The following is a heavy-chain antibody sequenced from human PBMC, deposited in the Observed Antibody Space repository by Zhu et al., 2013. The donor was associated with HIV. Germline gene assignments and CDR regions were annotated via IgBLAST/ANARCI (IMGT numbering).Heavy chain of an antibody. Sequence: QVQLVQSGAEVKKPGASVKVSCKASGYTFTSYYMHWVRQAPGQGLEWMGIINPSGGSTSYAQKFQGRVTMTRDTSTSTVYMELSSLRSEDTAVYYCARGPYRAVALYYYGMDVWGPRGPRVTVSS. J-gene: IGHJ6*01. CDR2: INPSGGST. V-gene: IGHV1-46*01. CDR1: GYTFTSYY. D-gene: IGHD2-15*01. CDR3: ARGPYRAVALYYYGMDV.